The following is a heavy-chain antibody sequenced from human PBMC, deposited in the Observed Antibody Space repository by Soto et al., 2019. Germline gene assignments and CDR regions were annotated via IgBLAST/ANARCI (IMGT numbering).Heavy chain of an antibody. D-gene: IGHD3-3*01. CDR2: ISYDGRNK. CDR1: GFTFSSYA. J-gene: IGHJ6*02. CDR3: AIDLPMFGVVQYYYYYGMDV. V-gene: IGHV3-30*04. Sequence: QVQLVESGGGVVQPGGSLRLSCAASGFTFSSYAMHWVCQAPGKGLEWGAVISYDGRNKYYADSVKGRFTISRDNSKNTLYLQMNSLRAEDTAVYYCAIDLPMFGVVQYYYYYGMDVWGQGTTVTVSS.